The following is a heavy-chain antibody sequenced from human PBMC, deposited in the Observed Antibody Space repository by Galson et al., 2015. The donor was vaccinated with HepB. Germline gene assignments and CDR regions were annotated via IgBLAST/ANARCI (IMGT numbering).Heavy chain of an antibody. Sequence: SLRLSCAASGFTFSNYAVSWVRQAPGKGLEWVSCISGGAASTDYADSVRGRFTISRDNSKNTLYLQMNSLRADDTAVYYCAKDGGYFHGSGSFFDYWGQGTLVTASS. CDR1: GFTFSNYA. D-gene: IGHD3-10*01. CDR3: AKDGGYFHGSGSFFDY. CDR2: ISGGAAST. J-gene: IGHJ4*02. V-gene: IGHV3-23*01.